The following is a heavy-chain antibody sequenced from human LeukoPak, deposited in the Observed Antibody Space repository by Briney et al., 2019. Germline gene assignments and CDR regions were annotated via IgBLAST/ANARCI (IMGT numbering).Heavy chain of an antibody. D-gene: IGHD1-1*01. CDR1: GYTFTGYY. CDR2: INPKSGGT. V-gene: IGHV1-2*02. J-gene: IGHJ5*02. CDR3: ARHMTTANNGFDP. Sequence: GASVKVSCKASGYTFTGYYMHWVRQAPGQGLEWMGWINPKSGGTNYEQKFQGRVIMTRDTSISTAYMELSRLRSDDTAVYYCARHMTTANNGFDPWGQGTLVTVSS.